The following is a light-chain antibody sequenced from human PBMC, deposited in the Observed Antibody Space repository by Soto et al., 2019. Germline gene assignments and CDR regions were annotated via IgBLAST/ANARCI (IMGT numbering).Light chain of an antibody. CDR3: SSYAGSNTDVV. J-gene: IGLJ2*01. CDR1: RSDVGGYGY. CDR2: EXX. V-gene: IGLV2-8*01. Sequence: QSALTQPPSASGSPGQSVTMSCTGTRSDVGGYGYVSWYQQHPGKAPKLMIYEXXXXXXXXXXXXXXSKSGNTASLTVSGXXXEDEXXXYCSSYAGSNTDVVFGGGTKLTVL.